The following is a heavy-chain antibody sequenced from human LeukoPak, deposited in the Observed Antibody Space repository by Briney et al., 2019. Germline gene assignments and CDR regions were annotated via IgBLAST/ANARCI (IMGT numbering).Heavy chain of an antibody. V-gene: IGHV1-8*01. J-gene: IGHJ6*02. Sequence: ASVKVSCKASGYTFTSYDINWVRQATGQGLEWMGWMNPNSGNTGYAQKFQGRVTMTRNTSISTAYMELSSLRSEDTAVYYCARGLLLWFGELSGNYYYYGMDVWGQGTTVTVSS. CDR3: ARGLLLWFGELSGNYYYYGMDV. CDR1: GYTFTSYD. CDR2: MNPNSGNT. D-gene: IGHD3-10*01.